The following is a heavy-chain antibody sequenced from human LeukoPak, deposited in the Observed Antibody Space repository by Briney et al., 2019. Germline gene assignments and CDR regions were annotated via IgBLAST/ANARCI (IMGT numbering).Heavy chain of an antibody. CDR2: ISSKGDNI. V-gene: IGHV3-64*01. Sequence: GGSLRLSCAGSGFTFSSYAIHWVRQAPGKGLEYVSTISSKGDNIFYANSVKGRFTISRDNSKNTVYLQMGSLRAEDMAVYYCGRVRISAARGYKDVWGKGTTVTVSS. CDR1: GFTFSSYA. J-gene: IGHJ6*04. CDR3: GRVRISAARGYKDV. D-gene: IGHD6-13*01.